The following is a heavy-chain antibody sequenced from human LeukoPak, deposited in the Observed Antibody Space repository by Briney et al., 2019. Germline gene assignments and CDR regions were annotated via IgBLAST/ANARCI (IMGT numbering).Heavy chain of an antibody. V-gene: IGHV4-4*07. CDR1: GDSISSYY. J-gene: IGHJ4*02. D-gene: IGHD2-15*01. CDR2: IYTGGTP. CDR3: ARGSSGARFDY. Sequence: SETLSLSCTVSGDSISSYYWSWIWQPAGQGLEWIGRIYTGGTPNSTPSPKSRVTMSVDTSKNQSSLKLTSVTAADTAVYYCARGSSGARFDYWGQRNLVTASS.